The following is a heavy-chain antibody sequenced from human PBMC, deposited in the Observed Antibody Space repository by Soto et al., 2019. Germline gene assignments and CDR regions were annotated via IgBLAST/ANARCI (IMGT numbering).Heavy chain of an antibody. CDR2: INSDGSST. D-gene: IGHD5-12*01. V-gene: IGHV3-74*01. CDR3: VRKGGYDPDY. J-gene: IGHJ4*02. CDR1: GFTFSSYW. Sequence: PGGSLRLSCAASGFTFSSYWMRWVRQAPGKGLVWVSRINSDGSSTNYADSVKGRFTMSRDNAKNSLYLQMNSLRAEDTAVYYCVRKGGYDPDYWGQGTLVTVSS.